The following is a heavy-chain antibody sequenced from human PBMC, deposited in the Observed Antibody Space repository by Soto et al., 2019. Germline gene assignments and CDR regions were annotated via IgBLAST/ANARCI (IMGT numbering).Heavy chain of an antibody. D-gene: IGHD3-3*01. Sequence: SETLSLTCTVSGGSISSGGYYWIWIRQHPGKGLEWIGYIYYSGSTYYNPSLKSRVTISVDTSKNHFSLKLSSVTAADTAVYYCARVSTYYDFWSGYSPGYNYYGMDVWGQGTTVTVSS. J-gene: IGHJ6*02. CDR2: IYYSGST. CDR3: ARVSTYYDFWSGYSPGYNYYGMDV. V-gene: IGHV4-31*03. CDR1: GGSISSGGYY.